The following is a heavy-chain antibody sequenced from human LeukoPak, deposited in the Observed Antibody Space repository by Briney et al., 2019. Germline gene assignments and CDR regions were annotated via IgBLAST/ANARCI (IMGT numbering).Heavy chain of an antibody. CDR2: INPGDSDT. D-gene: IGHD3-3*01. Sequence: GESLKISCKGSGYSFTAYWIGWVRQMPGRGLEWMGIINPGDSDTRYSPSFQGQVTISADKSISTTYPQWSSLKASDTAMYYCARAWNFDQWGQGTLVTVSS. CDR1: GYSFTAYW. V-gene: IGHV5-51*01. J-gene: IGHJ4*02. CDR3: ARAWNFDQ.